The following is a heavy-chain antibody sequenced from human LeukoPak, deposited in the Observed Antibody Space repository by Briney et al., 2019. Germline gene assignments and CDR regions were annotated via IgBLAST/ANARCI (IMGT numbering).Heavy chain of an antibody. V-gene: IGHV3-43*01. D-gene: IGHD2-2*01. Sequence: GGSLRLSCAASGFTFDSYTMHWVRQGPGKGLEWVSLVNWDGGSTFYADSVKGRFTISRDNTKNPLYLRMNSLRTEDTALYYCARDVGCSSTTCYFDYWGQGTLVTVSS. J-gene: IGHJ4*02. CDR1: GFTFDSYT. CDR3: ARDVGCSSTTCYFDY. CDR2: VNWDGGST.